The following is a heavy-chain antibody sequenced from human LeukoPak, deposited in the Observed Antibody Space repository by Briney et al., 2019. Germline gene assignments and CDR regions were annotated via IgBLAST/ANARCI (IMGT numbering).Heavy chain of an antibody. Sequence: GGSLRLSCAASGFTFDDYAMHWVRQAPGKGLEWVSGISWNSGSIGYADSVKGRFTISRDNAKNSLYLQMNSLRAEDTASYYCAKAIGQWELAYYFDYWGQGTLVTVSS. CDR2: ISWNSGSI. J-gene: IGHJ4*02. V-gene: IGHV3-9*01. CDR3: AKAIGQWELAYYFDY. CDR1: GFTFDDYA. D-gene: IGHD1-26*01.